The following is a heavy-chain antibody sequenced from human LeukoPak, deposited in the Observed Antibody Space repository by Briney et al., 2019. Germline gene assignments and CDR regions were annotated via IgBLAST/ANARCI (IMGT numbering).Heavy chain of an antibody. V-gene: IGHV1-46*01. CDR3: AREVDYYDSSGYYCSAFGY. D-gene: IGHD3-22*01. CDR1: GYTFTSYY. Sequence: ASVKVSCKASGYTFTSYYMHWVRQAPGQGLEWMGIINPSGGSTSYAQKFQGRVTMTRDTSTSTVYMELSSLRSEDTAVYYCAREVDYYDSSGYYCSAFGYWGQGTLVNVSS. J-gene: IGHJ4*02. CDR2: INPSGGST.